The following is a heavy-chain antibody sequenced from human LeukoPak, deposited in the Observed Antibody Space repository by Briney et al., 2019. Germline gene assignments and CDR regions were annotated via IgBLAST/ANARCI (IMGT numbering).Heavy chain of an antibody. CDR3: ARDYYDGSAYYSYYEY. J-gene: IGHJ4*02. Sequence: GGSLRLSCAASGFTVSSKYMSWVRQAPGKGLEWVSTLYSNGNTYYADSVKGRFTISRDNSKNTLSLQMNSLRAEDTAVYYCARDYYDGSAYYSYYEYWGQGTLVTVSS. CDR1: GFTVSSKY. D-gene: IGHD3-22*01. V-gene: IGHV3-53*01. CDR2: LYSNGNT.